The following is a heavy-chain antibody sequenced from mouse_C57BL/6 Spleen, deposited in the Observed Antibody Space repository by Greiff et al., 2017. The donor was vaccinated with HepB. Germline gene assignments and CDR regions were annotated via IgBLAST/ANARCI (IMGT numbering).Heavy chain of an antibody. CDR3: ARHGYYDYEFDY. V-gene: IGHV1-62-2*01. CDR2: FYPVSGSI. D-gene: IGHD2-4*01. Sequence: VQLQQSGAELVKPWASVKLSCKASGYPFTEYTIHWLKQMSLQGLEWIVWFYPVSGSINYNDKFKDKATLTSDKSSSTFYLELSRLTSEDSAVYFCARHGYYDYEFDYWGQGTLVTVSA. J-gene: IGHJ3*01. CDR1: GYPFTEYT.